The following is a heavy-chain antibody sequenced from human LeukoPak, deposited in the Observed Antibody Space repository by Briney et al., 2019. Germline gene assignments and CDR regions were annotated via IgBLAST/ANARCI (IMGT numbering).Heavy chain of an antibody. CDR2: VNHSGYT. Sequence: SETLSLTCDVSGVSFSTHYWSWIRQSPEKGLEWIGEVNHSGYTNYNPSLKGRVTISVDTSKNQFSLKLSSVTAQDTAVYYCARQLYGSDYWGQGTLVTVSS. CDR3: ARQLYGSDY. J-gene: IGHJ4*02. V-gene: IGHV4-34*01. D-gene: IGHD4-17*01. CDR1: GVSFSTHY.